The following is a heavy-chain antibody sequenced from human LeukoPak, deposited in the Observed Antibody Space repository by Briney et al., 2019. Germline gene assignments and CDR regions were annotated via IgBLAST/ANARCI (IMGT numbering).Heavy chain of an antibody. V-gene: IGHV4-38-2*02. J-gene: IGHJ4*02. CDR3: ARLRRSRLAEFDY. CDR1: GYSISSGYY. Sequence: SETLSLTCTVSGYSISSGYYWGWIRQPPGKGLKWIGSISHSGSTYYNPSLKSRVTISVDTSKNQFSLKLSSLTAADTAVYYCARLRRSRLAEFDYWGQGTLVTVSS. CDR2: ISHSGST. D-gene: IGHD3-3*02.